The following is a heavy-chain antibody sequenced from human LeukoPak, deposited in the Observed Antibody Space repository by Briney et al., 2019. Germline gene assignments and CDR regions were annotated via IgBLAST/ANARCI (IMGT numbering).Heavy chain of an antibody. D-gene: IGHD4-17*01. CDR1: GVSFSTYY. CDR2: VNHSGYT. CDR3: ARQLYGSDY. V-gene: IGHV4-34*01. J-gene: IGHJ4*02. Sequence: SETLSLTCDVSGVSFSTYYWSWIRQSPEKGREWIGEVNHSGYTNSNPSIKGRVTISVDTSKRQFSLRLSSVTAADRAVYYCARQLYGSDYWGQGTLVTVSS.